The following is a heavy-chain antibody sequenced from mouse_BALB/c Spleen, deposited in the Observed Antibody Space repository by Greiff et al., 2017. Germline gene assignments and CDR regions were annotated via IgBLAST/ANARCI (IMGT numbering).Heavy chain of an antibody. V-gene: IGHV1-80*01. CDR1: GYAFSSYW. J-gene: IGHJ4*01. CDR2: IYPGDGDT. CDR3: SRFFYDYDTYYAMDY. Sequence: QVQLQQSGAELVRPGSSVKISCKASGYAFSSYWMNWVKQRPGKGLEWIGQIYPGDGDTNYNGKFKGKATLTADKSSSTAYMQLSSLTSEDSAVYFFSRFFYDYDTYYAMDYWSQGTSVTVSS. D-gene: IGHD2-4*01.